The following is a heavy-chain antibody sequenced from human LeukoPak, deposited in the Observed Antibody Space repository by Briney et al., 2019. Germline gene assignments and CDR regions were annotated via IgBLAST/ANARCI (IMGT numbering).Heavy chain of an antibody. CDR3: ARDFNGRDGYSFDY. D-gene: IGHD5-24*01. CDR1: GGSFSGFY. V-gene: IGHV4-34*01. J-gene: IGHJ4*02. Sequence: PSETLSLTCSVYGGSFSGFYWNWIRQPPGKGLEWIGEINHSGSTHYSPSPKSRLSISVDPSKNQFSLKLSSVTAADTAVYYCARDFNGRDGYSFDYWGQGTLVTVSS. CDR2: INHSGST.